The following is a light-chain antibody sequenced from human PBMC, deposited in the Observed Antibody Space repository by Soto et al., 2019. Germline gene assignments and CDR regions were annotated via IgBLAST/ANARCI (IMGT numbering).Light chain of an antibody. CDR1: QGISSY. J-gene: IGKJ4*01. Sequence: AIRMTQSPSSLSASTGYRVTITCRASQGISSYLAWYQQKPGKAPKLLIYAASTLQSGVPSRFSGSGSGTDFTLTISSLQPEDVATYYCQKYNSAPLTFGGGTTGDIK. CDR2: AAS. CDR3: QKYNSAPLT. V-gene: IGKV1-8*01.